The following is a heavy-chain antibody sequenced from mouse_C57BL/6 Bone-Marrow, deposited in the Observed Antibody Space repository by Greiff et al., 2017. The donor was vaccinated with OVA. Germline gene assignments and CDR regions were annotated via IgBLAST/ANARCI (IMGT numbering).Heavy chain of an antibody. Sequence: VQLQQPGAELVRPGSSVKLSCKASGYTFTSYWMDWVKQRPGQGLEWIGNIYPSDSETHYNPKFKDKATLTVDKSSSTAYMQLSSLTSEDSAVYYCARYGAQARGFDYWGQGTTLTVSS. V-gene: IGHV1-61*01. CDR3: ARYGAQARGFDY. CDR1: GYTFTSYW. CDR2: IYPSDSET. D-gene: IGHD3-2*02. J-gene: IGHJ2*01.